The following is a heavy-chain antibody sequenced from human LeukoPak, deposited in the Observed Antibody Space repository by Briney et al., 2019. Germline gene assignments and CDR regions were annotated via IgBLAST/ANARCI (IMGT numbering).Heavy chain of an antibody. CDR2: INHSGST. CDR1: GGSFSGYY. CDR3: ARDLDTAMVGGHDY. J-gene: IGHJ4*02. V-gene: IGHV4-34*01. D-gene: IGHD5-18*01. Sequence: SETLSLTCAVYGGSFSGYYWSWIRQPPGKGLEWIGEINHSGSTNYNPSLKSRVTISVDTSKNQFSLKLSSVTAADTAVYYCARDLDTAMVGGHDYWGQGTLVTVSS.